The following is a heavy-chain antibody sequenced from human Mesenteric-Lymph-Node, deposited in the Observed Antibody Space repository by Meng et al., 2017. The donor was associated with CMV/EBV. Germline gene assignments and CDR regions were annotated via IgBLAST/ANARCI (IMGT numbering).Heavy chain of an antibody. CDR1: YSFNTYW. CDR3: ARESTDGSGSRGGFDY. D-gene: IGHD3-10*01. V-gene: IGHV5-51*01. CDR2: IYPDDSDT. J-gene: IGHJ4*02. Sequence: YSFNTYWIGWVRQMPGKGLEWMGIIYPDDSDTRYSPSFQGQVTISADKSISTAYLQWSSLKASDTAMYYCARESTDGSGSRGGFDYWGQGTLVTVSS.